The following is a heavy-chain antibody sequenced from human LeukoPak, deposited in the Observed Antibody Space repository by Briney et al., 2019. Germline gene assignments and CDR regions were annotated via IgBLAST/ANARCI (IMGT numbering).Heavy chain of an antibody. CDR2: ISGSGGST. J-gene: IGHJ5*02. D-gene: IGHD6-19*01. Sequence: GESLRLSCAASGFTSSSYAMSWVRQAPGKGLEWVSAISGSGGSTYYADSVKGRFTISRDNSKNTLYLQMNSLRAEDTAVYYCAKDRGSSGWYLGYNWFDPWGQGTLVTVSS. V-gene: IGHV3-23*01. CDR3: AKDRGSSGWYLGYNWFDP. CDR1: GFTSSSYA.